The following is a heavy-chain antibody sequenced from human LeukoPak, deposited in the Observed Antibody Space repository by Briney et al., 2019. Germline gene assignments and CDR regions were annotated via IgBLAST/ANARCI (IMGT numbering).Heavy chain of an antibody. D-gene: IGHD5-24*01. CDR2: ISSSSSYI. J-gene: IGHJ3*02. V-gene: IGHV3-21*01. CDR1: GFTFSSYS. CDR3: ARARDKNGYNTDAFDI. Sequence: GGSLRLSCAASGFTFSSYSMNWVRQAPGKGLEWVSSISSSSSYIYYADSVKGRFTISRDNAKNSLYLQMNSLRAEDTAVYYCARARDKNGYNTDAFDIWGQGTMVTVSS.